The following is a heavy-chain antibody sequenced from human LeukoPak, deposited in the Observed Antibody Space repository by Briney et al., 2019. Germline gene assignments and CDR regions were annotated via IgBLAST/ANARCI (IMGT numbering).Heavy chain of an antibody. J-gene: IGHJ3*02. CDR2: MNPSSGNT. CDR1: GYTFTSYD. V-gene: IGHV1-8*01. CDR3: ARDRNDYGNAFDI. D-gene: IGHD4-17*01. Sequence: ASVKVSCKASGYTFTSYDLNWVRQATGQGLEWMGWMNPSSGNTGYVQKFQGRVTKTRNTSISTAYMELSSLRSEDTAVYYCARDRNDYGNAFDIWGQGTMVTVSS.